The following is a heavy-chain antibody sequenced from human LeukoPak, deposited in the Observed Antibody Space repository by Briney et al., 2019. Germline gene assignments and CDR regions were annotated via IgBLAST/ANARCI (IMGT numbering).Heavy chain of an antibody. CDR3: AHYYLQRDAFDI. D-gene: IGHD3-10*01. V-gene: IGHV2-5*02. CDR2: IYWDDDK. Sequence: SGPTLCHPQRPLTLTSTFSGFSLRTSGGGGGWIRQPPGKALEWLTLIYWDDDKRYSPSLKSRLTITKDTSKNQVVPTMTNIDPVDTATYYCAHYYLQRDAFDIWGQGSKVTVSS. CDR1: GFSLRTSGGG. J-gene: IGHJ3*02.